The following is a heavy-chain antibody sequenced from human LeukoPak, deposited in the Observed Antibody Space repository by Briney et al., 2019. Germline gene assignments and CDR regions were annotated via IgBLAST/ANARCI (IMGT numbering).Heavy chain of an antibody. V-gene: IGHV5-10-1*01. D-gene: IGHD6-19*01. CDR2: IDPSDSYT. CDR1: GYIFTSYW. Sequence: GEALEISCKGSGYIFTSYWVSWVRQMPGEGLEWMGRIDPSDSYTNYSPSFQGHVTISADKSISTAYLQWSSLKASDAAMYYCARVGIAVAGIDYWGQGTLVTVSS. J-gene: IGHJ4*02. CDR3: ARVGIAVAGIDY.